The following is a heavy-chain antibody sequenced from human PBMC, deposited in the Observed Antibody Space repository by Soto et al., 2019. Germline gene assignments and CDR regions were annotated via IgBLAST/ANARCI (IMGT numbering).Heavy chain of an antibody. V-gene: IGHV1-18*01. CDR1: GYTFSNYG. D-gene: IGHD2-8*02. CDR2: ISLYSDGT. J-gene: IGHJ5*01. Sequence: ASVKVSCKTSGYTFSNYGTTWVRQAPEQPLEWLGWISLYSDGTNYAQKFQGRVSMTTDTSTTTAYMELRSLRSDHTTVYYCARVVPGAEAWFGSWGQGTLVTVSS. CDR3: ARVVPGAEAWFGS.